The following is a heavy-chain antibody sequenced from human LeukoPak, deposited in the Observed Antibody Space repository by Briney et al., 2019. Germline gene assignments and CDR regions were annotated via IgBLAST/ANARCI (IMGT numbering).Heavy chain of an antibody. CDR1: GYTFSIYG. Sequence: ASVKVSCKASGYTFSIYGITWVRQGPGQGLEWMGFISADNGNTNYAQKFQGRVTMTTDTSTSTAYMELRGLRADDTAVYYCARCGATVTMFFDYWGQGTLVTVSS. V-gene: IGHV1-18*01. CDR2: ISADNGNT. D-gene: IGHD4-17*01. J-gene: IGHJ4*02. CDR3: ARCGATVTMFFDY.